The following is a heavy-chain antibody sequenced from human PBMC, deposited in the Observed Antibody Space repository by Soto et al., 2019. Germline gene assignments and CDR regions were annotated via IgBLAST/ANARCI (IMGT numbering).Heavy chain of an antibody. V-gene: IGHV3-33*01. D-gene: IGHD6-19*01. Sequence: QVQLVESGGGVVQPGRSLRLSCAASGFTFSSYGMHWVRQAPGKGLEWVAVIWYDGSNKYYADSVTGRFTISRDNSKNTLYLQMNSLRAEDTAVYYCERDRYSSGWYDFDYWGQGTLVTVSS. CDR3: ERDRYSSGWYDFDY. J-gene: IGHJ4*02. CDR1: GFTFSSYG. CDR2: IWYDGSNK.